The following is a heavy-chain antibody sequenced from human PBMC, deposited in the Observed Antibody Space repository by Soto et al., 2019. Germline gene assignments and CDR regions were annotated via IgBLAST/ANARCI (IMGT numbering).Heavy chain of an antibody. Sequence: GASVKVSCKASGYTFSGCYMHWVRQAPGKGLEWMGWINPNSGGTKSAEKFQGRVTMTRDTSISTAYMELSRLTSDDTAVYYCSSAAVTGTAGLDFWGQGTQVTVSS. CDR3: SSAAVTGTAGLDF. CDR2: INPNSGGT. CDR1: GYTFSGCY. D-gene: IGHD6-19*01. J-gene: IGHJ4*02. V-gene: IGHV1-2*02.